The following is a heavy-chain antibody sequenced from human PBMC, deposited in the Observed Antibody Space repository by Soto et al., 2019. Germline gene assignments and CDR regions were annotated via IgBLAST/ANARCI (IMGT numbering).Heavy chain of an antibody. CDR1: GFIFSSYA. CDR2: ISYDGSNK. D-gene: IGHD5-12*01. CDR3: ARGGRLRHFDY. Sequence: QVQLVESGGGVVQPGRSLRLSCAASGFIFSSYAIHGVRQAPGKGLEWVALISYDGSNKYYADSVKGRFTISRDNSKNTLYLQMNSLRAEDTAVYYCARGGRLRHFDYWGQGTLVSVSS. J-gene: IGHJ4*02. V-gene: IGHV3-30-3*01.